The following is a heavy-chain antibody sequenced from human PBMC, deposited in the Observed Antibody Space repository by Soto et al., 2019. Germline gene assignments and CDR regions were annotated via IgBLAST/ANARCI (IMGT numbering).Heavy chain of an antibody. CDR2: ISSSGGST. CDR1: GCTCISYA. D-gene: IGHD5-18*01. V-gene: IGHV3-23*01. CDR3: ARTPSGLPYFDY. J-gene: IGHJ4*02. Sequence: GGSLRLSCASSGCTCISYAMSWVRQAPGKGLEWVSAISSSGGSTYYSTSLKTRLTISKDTSKNQVVLTMTNMDPVDTATYYCARTPSGLPYFDYWGQGTLVTVSS.